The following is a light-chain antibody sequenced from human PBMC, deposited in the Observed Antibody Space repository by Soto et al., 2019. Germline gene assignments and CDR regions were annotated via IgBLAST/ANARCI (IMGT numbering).Light chain of an antibody. CDR1: QGISSY. Sequence: AIRMTQSPSSLSASTGDRVTITCRASQGISSYLAWYQQKPGKAPKLLIYAASTLQSWVPSRFSGSGSGTDFTLTISCLQSEDFATYYCQQYYSYPRTFGQWTKVEIK. J-gene: IGKJ1*01. CDR3: QQYYSYPRT. CDR2: AAS. V-gene: IGKV1-8*01.